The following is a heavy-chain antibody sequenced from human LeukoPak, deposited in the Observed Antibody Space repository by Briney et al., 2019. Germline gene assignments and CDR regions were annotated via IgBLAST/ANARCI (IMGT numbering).Heavy chain of an antibody. CDR1: GFTFSSYA. D-gene: IGHD2-15*01. V-gene: IGHV3-23*01. Sequence: GGSLRLSRAASGFTFSSYAMTWVRQAPGKGLEWVSTISGSGGSTYYADSVKGRFTISRDNSKNTLYLQMNSLRAEDTAVYYCAKDEYCSGGSCYSLPNNWFYPWGQGTLVTVSS. CDR2: ISGSGGST. CDR3: AKDEYCSGGSCYSLPNNWFYP. J-gene: IGHJ5*02.